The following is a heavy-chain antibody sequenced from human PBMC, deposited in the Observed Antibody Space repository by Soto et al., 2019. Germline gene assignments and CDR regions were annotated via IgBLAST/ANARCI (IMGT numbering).Heavy chain of an antibody. J-gene: IGHJ4*02. CDR2: INQDGSET. D-gene: IGHD5-18*01. CDR3: ARDTLWNTAMGVFDH. CDR1: GFSSSTSW. V-gene: IGHV3-7*03. Sequence: GRSLRLSCVVSGFSSSTSWMGWVRQAPGNGLEWVATINQDGSETHYVDSVKGRFTISRDSAMNSVSLQMNSLRAEDTAVYYCARDTLWNTAMGVFDHWGQGTLVTVSS.